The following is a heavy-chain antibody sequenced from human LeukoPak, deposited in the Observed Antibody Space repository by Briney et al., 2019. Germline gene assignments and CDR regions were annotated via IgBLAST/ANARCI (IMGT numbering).Heavy chain of an antibody. D-gene: IGHD3-10*01. CDR1: GYTFTSYG. CDR2: ISAYNGNT. V-gene: IGHV1-18*01. J-gene: IGHJ6*02. CDR3: AREGGFLWFGELLDRTGMDV. Sequence: ASVKVSCKASGYTFTSYGISWVRQAPGQGLEWMGWISAYNGNTNYAQKLQGRVTMTTDTSTSTAYMELRSLRSDATAVYYRAREGGFLWFGELLDRTGMDVWGQGTTVTVSS.